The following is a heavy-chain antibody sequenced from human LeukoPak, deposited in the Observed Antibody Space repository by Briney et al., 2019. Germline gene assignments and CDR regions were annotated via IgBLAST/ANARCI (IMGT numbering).Heavy chain of an antibody. J-gene: IGHJ4*02. D-gene: IGHD1-26*01. V-gene: IGHV3-21*01. CDR1: GFTFSTYS. CDR3: ARSPEWELLSSLDS. Sequence: GGSLRLSCAASGFTFSTYSMNWVRQAPGKGLEWVSAISSSGSDIYYANSVKGRFTLSRDNSKDTVYLHMSSLRIDDTALYYCARSPEWELLSSLDSWGQGTLVTVSS. CDR2: ISSSGSDI.